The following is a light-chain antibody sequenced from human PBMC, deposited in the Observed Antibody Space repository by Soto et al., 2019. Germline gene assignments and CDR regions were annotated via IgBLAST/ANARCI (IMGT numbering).Light chain of an antibody. CDR2: SAS. V-gene: IGKV1-12*01. J-gene: IGKJ4*01. Sequence: DIQMTQSPSSVSASVGDRVTITCRASQSITKYLGWYQQRPGKAPKLLICSASSLQSGVPSRVRGIGSREDFTISISGLQSEGSGTRLGQQTNSHPPTVGGGNKVEIK. CDR3: QQTNSHPPT. CDR1: QSITKY.